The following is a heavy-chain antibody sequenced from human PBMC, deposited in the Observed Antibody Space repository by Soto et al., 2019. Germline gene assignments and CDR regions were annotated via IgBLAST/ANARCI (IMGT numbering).Heavy chain of an antibody. CDR3: ARSVGEGSYYYYYYSMDG. Sequence: PGESLKISCKGSGYSFTSYWIGWVRQMPGKGLEWMGIIYPGDSDTRYSPSFQGQVTISADKSISTAYLQWSSLKASDTAMYYCARSVGEGSYYYYYYSMDGWGQGTTVTLSS. J-gene: IGHJ6*02. CDR1: GYSFTSYW. CDR2: IYPGDSDT. V-gene: IGHV5-51*01.